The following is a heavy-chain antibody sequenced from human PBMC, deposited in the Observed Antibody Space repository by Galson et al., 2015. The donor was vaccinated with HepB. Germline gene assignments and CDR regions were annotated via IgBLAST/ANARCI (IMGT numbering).Heavy chain of an antibody. J-gene: IGHJ6*02. D-gene: IGHD1-26*01. CDR2: IKQDGSEK. V-gene: IGHV3-7*05. CDR3: ARWELTYYYYGMDV. CDR1: GFTFSSYW. Sequence: SLRLSCAASGFTFSSYWMSWVRQAPGKGLEWVANIKQDGSEKYYVDSVKGQFTISRDNAKNSLYLQMNSLRAEDTAVYYCARWELTYYYYGMDVWGQGTTVTVSS.